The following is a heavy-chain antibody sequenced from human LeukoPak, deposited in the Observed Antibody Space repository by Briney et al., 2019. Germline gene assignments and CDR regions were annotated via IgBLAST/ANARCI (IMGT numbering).Heavy chain of an antibody. Sequence: PGGSLRLSCATSGFTFSNHAMHWVRQASGKGLEWVSAIGTAGDTFYPGSVKGRFTISRENAKNSLSLQMNSLRAEDTAVYYCARDAVDTANAVWGQGTTVTVSS. CDR1: GFTFSNHA. J-gene: IGHJ6*02. D-gene: IGHD5-18*01. V-gene: IGHV3-13*01. CDR2: IGTAGDT. CDR3: ARDAVDTANAV.